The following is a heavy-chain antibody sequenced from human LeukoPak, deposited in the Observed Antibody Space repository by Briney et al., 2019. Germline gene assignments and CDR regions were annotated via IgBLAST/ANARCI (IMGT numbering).Heavy chain of an antibody. V-gene: IGHV4-61*05. CDR3: ARDCIEYSSSCHDY. CDR1: GGSISSSIYY. CDR2: IYYSGST. J-gene: IGHJ4*02. D-gene: IGHD6-13*01. Sequence: SETLSLTCIVSGGSISSSIYYWAWVRQPPGKGLEWIGYIYYSGSTNYNPSLKSRVTISVDTSKNQFSLKLSSVTAADTAVYYCARDCIEYSSSCHDYWGQGTLVTVSS.